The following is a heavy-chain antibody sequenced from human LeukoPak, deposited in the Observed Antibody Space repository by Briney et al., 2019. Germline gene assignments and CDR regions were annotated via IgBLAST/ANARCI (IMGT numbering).Heavy chain of an antibody. Sequence: AGGSRRPSGAAPGFPFISYAIHGARKAPAKGLGWVEVIWYDGSNKYYADSVKGRFTISRDNSKNTLYLQMNSLRAEDTAVYYCARDPSYQPLFYYFDYWGQGTLVTVSS. J-gene: IGHJ4*02. CDR3: ARDPSYQPLFYYFDY. CDR2: IWYDGSNK. CDR1: GFPFISYA. V-gene: IGHV3-33*01. D-gene: IGHD2-2*01.